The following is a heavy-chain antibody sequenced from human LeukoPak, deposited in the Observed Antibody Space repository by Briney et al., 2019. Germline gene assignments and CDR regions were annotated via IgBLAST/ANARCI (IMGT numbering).Heavy chain of an antibody. CDR2: IYYSGST. CDR3: ARGSSGYDLPDY. CDR1: GGSISSYY. D-gene: IGHD5-12*01. Sequence: PSETLSLTCTVSGGSISSYYWSWIRQPPGKGLEWIGYIYYSGSTNYNASLKSRVTISVDTSKNQFSLKLSPVTAADTAVYFCARGSSGYDLPDYWGQGTLVTVSS. J-gene: IGHJ4*02. V-gene: IGHV4-59*01.